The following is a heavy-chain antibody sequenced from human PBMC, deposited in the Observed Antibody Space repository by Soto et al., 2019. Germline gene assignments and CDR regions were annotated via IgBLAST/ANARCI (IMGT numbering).Heavy chain of an antibody. D-gene: IGHD2-2*03. Sequence: QITLKESGPPLVKPTQTLTLTCTFSGFSLSTSGVGVGWIRQPPGKALEWLALIYWDDDKRYSPSLKSRLTITKDTSKNQVVLTMTNMDPVDTATYYCAHANGYCISTSRSYYFDYWGQGTLVTVSS. CDR1: GFSLSTSGVG. J-gene: IGHJ4*02. V-gene: IGHV2-5*02. CDR2: IYWDDDK. CDR3: AHANGYCISTSRSYYFDY.